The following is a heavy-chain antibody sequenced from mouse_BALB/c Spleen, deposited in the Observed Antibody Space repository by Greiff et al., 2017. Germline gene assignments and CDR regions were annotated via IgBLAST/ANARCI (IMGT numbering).Heavy chain of an antibody. Sequence: EVQGVESGGGLVKPGGSLKLSCAASGFTFSSYAMSWVRQSPEKRLEWVAEISSGGSYTYYPDTVTGRFTISRDNAKNTLYLEMSSLRSEDTAMYYCARDRGYDSFWYFDVWGAGTTVTVSS. V-gene: IGHV5-9-4*01. CDR3: ARDRGYDSFWYFDV. CDR1: GFTFSSYA. J-gene: IGHJ1*01. D-gene: IGHD2-4*01. CDR2: ISSGGSYT.